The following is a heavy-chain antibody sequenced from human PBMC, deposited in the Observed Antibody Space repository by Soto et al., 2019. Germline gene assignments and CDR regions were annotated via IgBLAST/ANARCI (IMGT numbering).Heavy chain of an antibody. CDR2: ISYDGSDT. D-gene: IGHD4-17*01. CDR3: ARDRMTIDWYFDL. CDR1: GFTFSNYA. V-gene: IGHV3-30-3*01. Sequence: GGSLRLSCAASGFTFSNYAMHWVRQAPGKGLEWVAVISYDGSDTYYAESVKGRFTISRDNSKNMLYLQINSLRVEDTAVYYCARDRMTIDWYFDLWGRGTLVTVSS. J-gene: IGHJ2*01.